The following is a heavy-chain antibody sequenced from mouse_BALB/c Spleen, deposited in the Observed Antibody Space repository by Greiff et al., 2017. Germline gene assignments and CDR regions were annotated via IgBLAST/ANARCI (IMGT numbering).Heavy chain of an antibody. V-gene: IGHV3-2*02. Sequence: DVQLQESGPGLVKPSQSLSLTCTVTGYSITSDYAWNWIRQFPGNKLEWMGYISYSGSTSYNPSLKSRISITRDTSKNQFFLQLNSVTTEDTATYYCASTGDYDYAMDYWGQGTSVTVSS. CDR1: GYSITSDYA. CDR2: ISYSGST. D-gene: IGHD2-4*01. J-gene: IGHJ4*01. CDR3: ASTGDYDYAMDY.